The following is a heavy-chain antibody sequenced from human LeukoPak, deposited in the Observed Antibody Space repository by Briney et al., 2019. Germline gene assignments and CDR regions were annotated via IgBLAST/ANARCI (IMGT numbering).Heavy chain of an antibody. CDR2: ISGSGGST. D-gene: IGHD6-19*01. CDR1: GFTFSSYG. CDR3: AKDHQAGIPPDAFDI. Sequence: GGSLRLSCAASGFTFSSYGMSWVRQAPGKGLEWVSAISGSGGSTYYADSVKGRFTISRDNSKNTLYLQMNSLRAEDTAVYYCAKDHQAGIPPDAFDIWGQGTMVTVPS. V-gene: IGHV3-23*01. J-gene: IGHJ3*02.